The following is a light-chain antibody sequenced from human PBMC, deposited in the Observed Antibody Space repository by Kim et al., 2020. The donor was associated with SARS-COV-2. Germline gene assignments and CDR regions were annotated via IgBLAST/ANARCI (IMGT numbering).Light chain of an antibody. V-gene: IGLV3-1*01. CDR2: RDS. CDR1: KLGDKY. J-gene: IGLJ1*01. Sequence: SYELTQPPSVSVSPGQTASITCSGDKLGDKYVSWYQQKPGQSPVLVIYRDSERPSGIPERFSGSNSGNTAYLTISGTQAMDEADYYCQAWDTRTYVFGTG. CDR3: QAWDTRTYV.